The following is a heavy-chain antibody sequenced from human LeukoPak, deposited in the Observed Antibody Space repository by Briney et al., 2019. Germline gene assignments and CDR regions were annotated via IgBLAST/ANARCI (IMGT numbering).Heavy chain of an antibody. D-gene: IGHD6-6*01. J-gene: IGHJ4*02. CDR2: IIPIFGTA. V-gene: IGHV1-69*05. Sequence: SVKVSXKASGYTFTRFYMHWVRQAPGQGLEWMGRIIPIFGTANYAQKFQGRVTITTDESTSTAYMELSSLRSEDTAVYYCAREPWSSSSQYYFDYWGQGTLVTVSS. CDR3: AREPWSSSSQYYFDY. CDR1: GYTFTRFY.